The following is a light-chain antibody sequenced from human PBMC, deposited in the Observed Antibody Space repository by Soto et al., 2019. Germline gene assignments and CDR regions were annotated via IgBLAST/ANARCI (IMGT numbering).Light chain of an antibody. CDR1: QSISNW. CDR2: DAS. CDR3: QHIYSIPIT. J-gene: IGKJ5*01. V-gene: IGKV1-5*01. Sequence: DIQMTQSPSTLSASVGDRVTITCRASQSISNWLAWYQQKPGKVPKLLIYDASSWASGVPARFSGSGSGTEFTLTISSLQPDDFATYYCQHIYSIPITFGQGTRLEI.